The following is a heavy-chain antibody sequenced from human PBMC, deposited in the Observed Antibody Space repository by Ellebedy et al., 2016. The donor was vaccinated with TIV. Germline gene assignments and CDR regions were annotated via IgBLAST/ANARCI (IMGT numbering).Heavy chain of an antibody. V-gene: IGHV3-30*04. CDR1: GFTFSSYA. CDR2: ISSDGTKT. Sequence: GESLKISCAASGFTFSSYAMHWVRQAPGKGLEWVAVISSDGTKTYYADSVRGRFTISRDNSKNSLFLHMNSLRPEGTAVYYCARGQIPYADYDLYYFDYWGQGTLVTVSS. D-gene: IGHD4-17*01. J-gene: IGHJ4*02. CDR3: ARGQIPYADYDLYYFDY.